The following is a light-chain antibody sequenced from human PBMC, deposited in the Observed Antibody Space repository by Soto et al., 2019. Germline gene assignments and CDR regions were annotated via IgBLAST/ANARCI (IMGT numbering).Light chain of an antibody. V-gene: IGKV3-20*01. CDR3: QHYNDWPPAFT. CDR2: GAS. Sequence: EIVLTQSPGTLSLSPGERATLSCRASQTISSTFLAWYQHKPGQAPRVLIYGASRRATGIPDRFSGSGSGTDFTLTISRLEPEDFAVYYCQHYNDWPPAFTFGPGTKVDL. J-gene: IGKJ3*01. CDR1: QTISSTF.